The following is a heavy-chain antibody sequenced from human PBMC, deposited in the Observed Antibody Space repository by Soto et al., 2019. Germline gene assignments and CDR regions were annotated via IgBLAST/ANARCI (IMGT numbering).Heavy chain of an antibody. Sequence: GGSRRLSCEASGFTSGSYWMAWVRHAPGKGLERVANIQQDGRERHYGDSVKGRFTIARDNAKNSLYLEMNSLRAEDTAFYYGVREGRRIGAFDIWDQGTMVTVSS. V-gene: IGHV3-7*03. CDR3: VREGRRIGAFDI. CDR1: GFTSGSYW. CDR2: IQQDGRER. J-gene: IGHJ3*02.